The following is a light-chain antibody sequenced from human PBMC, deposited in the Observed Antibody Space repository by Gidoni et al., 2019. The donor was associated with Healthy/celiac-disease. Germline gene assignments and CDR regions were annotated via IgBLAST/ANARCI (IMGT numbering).Light chain of an antibody. Sequence: EIVMTQSPATLSVSPGERATLSCRASQSVSSNLAWYQQKPGQAPRLLIYGASTRATGIPARFSGSGSGTEFTLTISSLQSEDFAFYYCQQYNNWPPTFGQXTKLEIK. CDR1: QSVSSN. CDR3: QQYNNWPPT. CDR2: GAS. V-gene: IGKV3-15*01. J-gene: IGKJ2*01.